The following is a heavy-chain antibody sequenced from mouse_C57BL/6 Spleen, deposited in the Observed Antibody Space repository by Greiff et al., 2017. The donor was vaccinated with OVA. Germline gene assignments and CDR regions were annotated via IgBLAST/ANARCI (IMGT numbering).Heavy chain of an antibody. CDR1: GFNIKDYY. V-gene: IGHV14-1*01. CDR2: IDPEDGDT. J-gene: IGHJ2*01. CDR3: TSYDGYLLDD. Sequence: VQLQQSGAELVRPGASVKLSCTASGFNIKDYYMHWVKQRPEQGLEWIGRIDPEDGDTEYAPKFQGKATMTADTSSTTAYLRLSSLTSEDTAVYYCTSYDGYLLDDWGKGTTLTVSS. D-gene: IGHD2-3*01.